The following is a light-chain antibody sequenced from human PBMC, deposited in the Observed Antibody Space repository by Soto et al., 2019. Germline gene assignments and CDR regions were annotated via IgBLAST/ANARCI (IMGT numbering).Light chain of an antibody. V-gene: IGKV1-39*01. CDR3: QQCFGTPLT. CDR1: QNIKKY. J-gene: IGKJ4*01. CDR2: TAS. Sequence: DIQMTQSPSSLSASVGDRVTITCRASQNIKKYLNWYQQKPGKAPNLLIYTASSLQVGLPSRFSGSGSGTDFTLTISSLQPEDSATYYCQQCFGTPLTFGGGTKVDIK.